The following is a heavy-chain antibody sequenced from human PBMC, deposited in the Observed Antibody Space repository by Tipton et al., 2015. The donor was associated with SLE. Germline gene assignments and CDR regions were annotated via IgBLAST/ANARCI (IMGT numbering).Heavy chain of an antibody. CDR3: ARSPNLGYCSGVACYRLDY. D-gene: IGHD2-15*01. CDR2: IQTSGST. J-gene: IGHJ4*02. V-gene: IGHV4-61*09. Sequence: TLSLTCTVSGFSISSANYYWTWIRQPAGKGLQWIGHIQTSGSTNYNPSLKSRGTISVDTSKNQFSLKLTSVTAADTAMYYCARSPNLGYCSGVACYRLDYWGQGTLVTVSS. CDR1: GFSISSANYY.